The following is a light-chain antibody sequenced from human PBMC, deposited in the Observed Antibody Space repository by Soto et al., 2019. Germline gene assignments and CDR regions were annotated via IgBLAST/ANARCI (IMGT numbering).Light chain of an antibody. Sequence: EIVLTQSPGTLSLSPGERATLSCRASQSVSNYLAWYQQKPGQAPRLLIYDASNRATDIPARFSGSGSGTDFTLTISSLEPEDFAVEDRQRISNWPQFAFGQGTRLEIK. CDR1: QSVSNY. V-gene: IGKV3-11*01. J-gene: IGKJ5*01. CDR3: QRISNWPQFA. CDR2: DAS.